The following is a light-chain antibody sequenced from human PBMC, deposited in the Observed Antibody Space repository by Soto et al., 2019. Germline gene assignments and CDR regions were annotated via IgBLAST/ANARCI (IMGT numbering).Light chain of an antibody. V-gene: IGLV2-14*03. CDR1: SSDIGSYNH. CDR3: ISYTDRQSYL. J-gene: IGLJ1*01. CDR2: AVS. Sequence: QSVLTQPASVSGSPGQSITISCSGTSSDIGSYNHVAWYQQFPGKSPKLMIYAVSDRPSGVSDRFSGSKSGITASLTISGLQTEDDAHYYCISYTDRQSYLFGTVTKVTVL.